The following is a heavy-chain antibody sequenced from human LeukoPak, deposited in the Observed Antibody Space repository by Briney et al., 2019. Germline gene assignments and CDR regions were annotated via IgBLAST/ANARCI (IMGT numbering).Heavy chain of an antibody. CDR1: GGSISSYY. CDR3: ARGRYYGFSGDS. J-gene: IGHJ4*02. CDR2: IYTSGST. Sequence: SETLSLTCTVSGGSISSYYWSWIRQPPGKGLEWIGYIYTSGSTNYNPSLKSRVTISVDTSTNQFSLKLTSVTAADTAVYFCARGRYYGFSGDSWGQGTLVTVSS. D-gene: IGHD3-10*01. V-gene: IGHV4-4*09.